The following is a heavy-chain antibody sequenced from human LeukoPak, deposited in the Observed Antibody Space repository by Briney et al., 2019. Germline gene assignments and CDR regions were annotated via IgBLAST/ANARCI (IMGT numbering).Heavy chain of an antibody. CDR2: INPNSGGT. J-gene: IGHJ4*02. Sequence: GASVKVSCKTSGYTFTGYYMHWVRQAPGQGLEWMGWINPNSGGTNYAQKFQGRVTLTRDTSISTAYMELSRLRSDDTAVYYCAIPEPSPTWGYGSQFDYWGQGTLVTVSS. CDR1: GYTFTGYY. V-gene: IGHV1-2*02. CDR3: AIPEPSPTWGYGSQFDY. D-gene: IGHD5-18*01.